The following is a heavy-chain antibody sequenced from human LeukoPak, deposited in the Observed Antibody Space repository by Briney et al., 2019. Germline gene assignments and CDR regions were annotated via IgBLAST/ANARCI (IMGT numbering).Heavy chain of an antibody. D-gene: IGHD4-17*01. CDR2: MNPNSGNT. J-gene: IGHJ6*03. V-gene: IGHV1-8*01. Sequence: GASVKVSCKASGYTFTSYDINWVRQATGQGLEWMGWMNPNSGNTGYAQKFQGRVTMTRNTSISTAYMELSSLRSEDTAVYYCARGGVTTNLGYYYYMDVWGKGTTVTVSS. CDR3: ARGGVTTNLGYYYYMDV. CDR1: GYTFTSYD.